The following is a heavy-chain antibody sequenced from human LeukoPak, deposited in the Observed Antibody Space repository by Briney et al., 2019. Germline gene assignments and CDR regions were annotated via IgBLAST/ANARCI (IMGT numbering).Heavy chain of an antibody. J-gene: IGHJ6*03. CDR1: GFTFSSYS. CDR2: ISSSSSYI. Sequence: GGSLRLSCAASGFTFSSYSMNWVRQAPGKGLEWVSSISSSSSYIYYADSVKGRFTISRDNAKNSLYLQMNSLRAEDTAVYYCARPTDIYYYYMDVWGKGTTVTVSS. D-gene: IGHD1-1*01. V-gene: IGHV3-21*01. CDR3: ARPTDIYYYYMDV.